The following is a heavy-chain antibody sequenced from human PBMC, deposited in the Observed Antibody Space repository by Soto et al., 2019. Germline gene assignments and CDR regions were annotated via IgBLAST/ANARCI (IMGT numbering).Heavy chain of an antibody. CDR1: GYTFASYD. CDR2: MNPNSGNT. D-gene: IGHD4-17*01. Sequence: EASVKVSCKASGYTFASYDINWVRQATGQGLEWMGWMNPNSGNTGYAQKFQGRVTMTSNTSISTAYMELSSLRSEDTAVYYCARVMDGDYIPAFDYWGQGTLVTVSS. J-gene: IGHJ4*02. V-gene: IGHV1-8*01. CDR3: ARVMDGDYIPAFDY.